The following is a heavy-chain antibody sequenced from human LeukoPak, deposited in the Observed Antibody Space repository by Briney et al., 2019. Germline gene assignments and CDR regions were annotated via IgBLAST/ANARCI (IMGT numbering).Heavy chain of an antibody. CDR2: IIPIFGTA. CDR1: GGTFSSYA. D-gene: IGHD6-6*01. V-gene: IGHV1-69*05. Sequence: GSSVKVSCKASGGTFSSYAISWVRQAPGQGLEWMGGIIPIFGTANYVQKFQGRVTITTDESTSTAYMELSSLRSEDTAVYYCARGMVEYSSSSAAFDIWGQGTMVTVSS. CDR3: ARGMVEYSSSSAAFDI. J-gene: IGHJ3*02.